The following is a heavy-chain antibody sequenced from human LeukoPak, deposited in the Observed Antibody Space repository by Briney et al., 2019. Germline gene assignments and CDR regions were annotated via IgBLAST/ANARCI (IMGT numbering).Heavy chain of an antibody. CDR2: IYYSGST. Sequence: SETLSLTCTVSGGSISSYYWSWIRQPPGKGLEWIGYIYYSGSTNYNPSLKSRVTISVDTSKNQFSLKLSSVTAADTAVYYCARGYSYGLQVLDYWGQGTLVTVSS. CDR3: ARGYSYGLQVLDY. CDR1: GGSISSYY. D-gene: IGHD5-18*01. V-gene: IGHV4-59*01. J-gene: IGHJ4*02.